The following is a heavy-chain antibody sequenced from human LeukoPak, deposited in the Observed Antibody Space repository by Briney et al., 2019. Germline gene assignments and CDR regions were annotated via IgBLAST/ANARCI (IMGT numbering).Heavy chain of an antibody. Sequence: GGSLRLSCAASGFTFSSYGMCWVRQAPGKGLEWVSSISGSGGSTYYADSVKGRFTISRDNSKSTLYLQMTSLRAEDTGVYYCAKKIDSGSYPLDYWGQGTLVTISS. CDR2: ISGSGGST. V-gene: IGHV3-23*01. CDR1: GFTFSSYG. J-gene: IGHJ4*02. D-gene: IGHD3-10*01. CDR3: AKKIDSGSYPLDY.